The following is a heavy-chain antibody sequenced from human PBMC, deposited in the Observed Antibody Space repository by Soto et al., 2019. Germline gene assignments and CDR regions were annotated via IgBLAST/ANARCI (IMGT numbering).Heavy chain of an antibody. CDR3: ARGYRSTNGTGVDY. Sequence: GSLRLSCAASGFTFSSYDMHWVRQATGKGLEWVSAIGTAGDTYYPGSVKGRFTISRENAKNSLYLQMNSLRAGDTAVYYCARGYRSTNGTGVDYWGQGTLVTVSS. J-gene: IGHJ4*02. CDR2: IGTAGDT. V-gene: IGHV3-13*04. CDR1: GFTFSSYD. D-gene: IGHD6-13*01.